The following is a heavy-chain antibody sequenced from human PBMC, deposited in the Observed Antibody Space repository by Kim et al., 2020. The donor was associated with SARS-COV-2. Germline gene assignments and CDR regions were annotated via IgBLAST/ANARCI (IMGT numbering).Heavy chain of an antibody. CDR3: AATYYFDTSGFAY. J-gene: IGHJ4*02. D-gene: IGHD3-22*01. V-gene: IGHV3-11*06. Sequence: ASVEGLFSISRDNAKNSLSRQMKSLRAEDTAVYYCAATYYFDTSGFAYWGQGALVTVSS.